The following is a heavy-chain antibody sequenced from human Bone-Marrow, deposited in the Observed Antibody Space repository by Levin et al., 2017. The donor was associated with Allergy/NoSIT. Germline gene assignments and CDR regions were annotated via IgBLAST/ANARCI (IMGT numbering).Heavy chain of an antibody. J-gene: IGHJ3*02. CDR3: ARGLLLYPHAFDI. V-gene: IGHV1-8*01. D-gene: IGHD2-2*02. CDR2: LNPNSGNT. CDR1: GYSFSRYD. Sequence: ASVKVSCKATGYSFSRYDINWVRQATGQAPEWMGWLNPNSGNTVLAQKFQGRVTLTRNTSISTAYLELSSLRDDDTALYYCARGLLLYPHAFDIWGQGTVVTVSS.